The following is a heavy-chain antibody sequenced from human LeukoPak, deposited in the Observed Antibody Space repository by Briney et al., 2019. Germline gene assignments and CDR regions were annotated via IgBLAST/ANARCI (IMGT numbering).Heavy chain of an antibody. CDR2: ISGSGYST. V-gene: IGHV3-23*01. J-gene: IGHJ4*02. CDR3: AKRGITAAEYYFDY. CDR1: GFTFSSYS. Sequence: PGGSLRLSCAASGFTFSSYSMNWVRQAPGKGLEWVSGISGSGYSTFYADSVKGRFTISRDISKNTLYLQMNSLRVEDTAVYYCAKRGITAAEYYFDYWGQGTLVTVSS. D-gene: IGHD6-13*01.